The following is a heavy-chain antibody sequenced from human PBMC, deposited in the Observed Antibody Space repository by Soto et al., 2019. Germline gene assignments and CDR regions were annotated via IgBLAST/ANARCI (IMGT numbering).Heavy chain of an antibody. CDR3: AKPRLRYYYYGMDV. Sequence: PGGSLRLSCAASGFTFSSYAMSWVRQAPGKGLEWVSAISGSGGSTYYADSVKGRFTISRDNSKNTLYLQMNSQRAEDTAVYYCAKPRLRYYYYGMDVWGQGTTVTVSS. D-gene: IGHD5-12*01. V-gene: IGHV3-23*01. CDR1: GFTFSSYA. J-gene: IGHJ6*02. CDR2: ISGSGGST.